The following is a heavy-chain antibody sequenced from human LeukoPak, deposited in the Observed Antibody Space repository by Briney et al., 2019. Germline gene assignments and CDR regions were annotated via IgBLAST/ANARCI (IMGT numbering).Heavy chain of an antibody. CDR2: IRYDGSNK. CDR1: GFTFSSYG. CDR3: AKDLYHSYYDILTGYNGPMDV. V-gene: IGHV3-30*02. D-gene: IGHD3-9*01. J-gene: IGHJ6*03. Sequence: GGSLRLSCAASGFTFSSYGMHWVRQAPGKGLEWVAFIRYDGSNKYYADSVKGRFTISRDNSKNTLYLQMNSLGAEDTAVYYCAKDLYHSYYDILTGYNGPMDVWGKGTTVTISS.